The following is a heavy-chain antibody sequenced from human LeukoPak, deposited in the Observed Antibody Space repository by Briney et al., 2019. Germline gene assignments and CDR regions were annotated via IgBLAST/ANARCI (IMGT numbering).Heavy chain of an antibody. CDR3: ARGRAGFSGSWYVY. CDR2: INPSDGST. D-gene: IGHD6-13*01. J-gene: IGHJ4*02. CDR1: GGSFSSYV. Sequence: ASVKVSCKASGGSFSSYVFSWVRQAPGQGPEWMGVINPSDGSTSYAQKFQGRVAMTRDTSTSTVFMELSSLTSEDAAVYYCARGRAGFSGSWYVYWGQGTLVTVSS. V-gene: IGHV1-46*01.